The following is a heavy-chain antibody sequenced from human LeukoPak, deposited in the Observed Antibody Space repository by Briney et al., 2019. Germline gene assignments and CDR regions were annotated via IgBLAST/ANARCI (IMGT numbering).Heavy chain of an antibody. D-gene: IGHD2-15*01. J-gene: IGHJ6*02. CDR1: GGSISSYY. Sequence: SETLSLTCTVSGGSISSYYWSWIRQPPRKGLEWVGYIYYSGSTNYNPSLKSRVTISVDTSKNQFSLKLSSVTAADTAVYYCARVPVAAPKYYYYYYGMDVWGQGTTVTVSS. CDR2: IYYSGST. CDR3: ARVPVAAPKYYYYYYGMDV. V-gene: IGHV4-59*08.